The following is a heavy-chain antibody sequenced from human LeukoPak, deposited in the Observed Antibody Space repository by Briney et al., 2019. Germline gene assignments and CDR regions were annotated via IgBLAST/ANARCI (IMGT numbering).Heavy chain of an antibody. J-gene: IGHJ6*03. D-gene: IGHD3-10*01. V-gene: IGHV3-23*01. CDR2: ISDSGST. Sequence: GGSLRLSCAASGFTLSSYAMSWVRQAPGKGLEWVSAISDSGSTYHADSVKGRFTISRDNSTLYLQMNSLRLEDTAVYFCAKDASLITMIRGVPIIYHYYSMDVWGKGTTVTISS. CDR1: GFTLSSYA. CDR3: AKDASLITMIRGVPIIYHYYSMDV.